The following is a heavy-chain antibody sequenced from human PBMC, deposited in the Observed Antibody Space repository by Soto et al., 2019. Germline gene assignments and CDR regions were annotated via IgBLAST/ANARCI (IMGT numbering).Heavy chain of an antibody. V-gene: IGHV1-69*08. CDR2: IIPIFGIA. CDR3: EREDRDRETGLVPAAIAGMDV. CDR1: GGTFSRYS. D-gene: IGHD2-2*01. Sequence: QVQLVQSGAEVKKPGSSVKVSCKSSGGTFSRYSITWVRQAPGHGLEWIGRIIPIFGIASYAQKFQGRVTITADESTSTAYMELSSLRSDDTAVYYFEREDRDRETGLVPAAIAGMDVWGQGTTVTVSS. J-gene: IGHJ6*02.